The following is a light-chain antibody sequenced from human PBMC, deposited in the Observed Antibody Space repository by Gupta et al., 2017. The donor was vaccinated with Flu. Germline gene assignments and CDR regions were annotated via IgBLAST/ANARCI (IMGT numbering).Light chain of an antibody. CDR3: QQYSNSPYT. CDR2: STS. J-gene: IGKJ2*01. V-gene: IGKV3-20*01. CDR1: QSIRTNY. Sequence: EVVLTQSPGTLCLSAGERVSLSCRDSQSIRTNYVAWYQQKPGQAPRLLIYSTSSRATGIPDRFSGSGSGTDFTLTIKRLETEDFAVYYCQQYSNSPYTFGQGTKLEIK.